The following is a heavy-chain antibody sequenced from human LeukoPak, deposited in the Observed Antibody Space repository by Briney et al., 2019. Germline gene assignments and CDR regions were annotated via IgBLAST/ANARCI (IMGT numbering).Heavy chain of an antibody. D-gene: IGHD2-15*01. V-gene: IGHV1-18*01. CDR2: ISAYNGNT. Sequence: ASVKVSCKASGYIFTSYGISWVRQAPGQGLEWMGWISAYNGNTNYEQKLQGRVTMTTDTSTSTAYMELRSLRSDDTAVYYRAASLGYCSGGSCYFDYWGQGTLVTVSS. J-gene: IGHJ4*02. CDR3: AASLGYCSGGSCYFDY. CDR1: GYIFTSYG.